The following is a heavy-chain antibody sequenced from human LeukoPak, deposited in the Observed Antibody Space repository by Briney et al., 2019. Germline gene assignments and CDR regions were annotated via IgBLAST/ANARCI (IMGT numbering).Heavy chain of an antibody. CDR3: ARRGAYDSSGYPLDY. J-gene: IGHJ4*02. CDR2: IYPRDAQT. D-gene: IGHD3-22*01. V-gene: IGHV5-51*01. Sequence: GESLKVSCKASGYTFSSYWIGWVRQMPGQGPEWIAMIYPRDAQTRYSPSFQGHVTISADMSISTVYLQWSRLKASDTAMYYCARRGAYDSSGYPLDYWGQGTLVTVSS. CDR1: GYTFSSYW.